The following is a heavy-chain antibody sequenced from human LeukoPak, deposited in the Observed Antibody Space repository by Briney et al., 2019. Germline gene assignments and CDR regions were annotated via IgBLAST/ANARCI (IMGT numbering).Heavy chain of an antibody. CDR1: GYTFTGYY. D-gene: IGHD5-18*01. V-gene: IGHV1-2*06. Sequence: ASVKVCCKASGYTFTGYYMHWVRQAPGQGLEWMGRINPNSGGTNYAQKFQGRVTMTRDTSISTAYMELSRLRSDDTAVYYCARDYGYTYGYDYWGQGTLVTVSS. J-gene: IGHJ4*02. CDR2: INPNSGGT. CDR3: ARDYGYTYGYDY.